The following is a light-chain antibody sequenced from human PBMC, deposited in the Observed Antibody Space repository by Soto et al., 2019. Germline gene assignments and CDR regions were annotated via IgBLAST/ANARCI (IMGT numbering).Light chain of an antibody. CDR2: GAS. J-gene: IGKJ5*01. V-gene: IGKV3-15*01. CDR1: QSVSSN. Sequence: LVITQSPATLSVTPGESATISCRASQSVSSNLAWYQQKPGQAPRLLIYGASTRATGIPARFSGSGSGTEFTLTISSLQSEDFAVYYCQQYNNWPRTFGQGTRLEIK. CDR3: QQYNNWPRT.